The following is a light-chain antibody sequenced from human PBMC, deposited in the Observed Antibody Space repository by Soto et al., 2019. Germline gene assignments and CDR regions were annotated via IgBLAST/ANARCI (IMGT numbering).Light chain of an antibody. Sequence: EIVLTQSPGTLSLSPGERATLSCRASQSVTSTSLAWYQQKPGQAPRLLIYGASRRATGIPDRFSGSASGTDFTLTINRLEPEDFAIYSCQQYGDSRTFGQGTKLEIK. CDR1: QSVTSTS. CDR3: QQYGDSRT. J-gene: IGKJ2*01. V-gene: IGKV3-20*01. CDR2: GAS.